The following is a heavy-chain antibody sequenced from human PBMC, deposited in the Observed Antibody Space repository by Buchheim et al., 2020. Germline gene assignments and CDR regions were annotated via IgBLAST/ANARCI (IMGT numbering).Heavy chain of an antibody. D-gene: IGHD3-10*01. CDR1: GFTFSSYA. J-gene: IGHJ6*02. Sequence: QVQLVESGGGVVQPGRSLRLSCAASGFTFSSYAMHWVRQAPGKGLEWVAVISYDGSNKYYADSVKGRFTISRDNSKNTLYLPMNSLRAEDTAVYYCARTRATMVRGVIIMNYYYYYGMDVWGQGTT. CDR2: ISYDGSNK. CDR3: ARTRATMVRGVIIMNYYYYYGMDV. V-gene: IGHV3-30-3*01.